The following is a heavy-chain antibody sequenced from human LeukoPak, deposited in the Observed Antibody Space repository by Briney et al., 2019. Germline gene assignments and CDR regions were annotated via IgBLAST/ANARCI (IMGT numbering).Heavy chain of an antibody. V-gene: IGHV3-7*01. CDR2: IKQDGSEK. J-gene: IGHJ5*02. CDR1: GSTFSSYW. CDR3: ARDTYYDSSGYYA. Sequence: RGSLRLSCAASGSTFSSYWMSWVRQAPGKGLEWVANIKQDGSEKYYVDSVKGRFTISRDNAKNSLYLQMNSLRAEDTAVYYCARDTYYDSSGYYAWGQGTLVTVSS. D-gene: IGHD3-22*01.